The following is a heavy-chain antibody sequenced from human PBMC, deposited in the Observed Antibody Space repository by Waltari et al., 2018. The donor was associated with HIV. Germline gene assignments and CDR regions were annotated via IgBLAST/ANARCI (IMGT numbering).Heavy chain of an antibody. V-gene: IGHV4-34*01. CDR1: GGSFSAYY. CDR3: VGGERGNLRYFDWSPTTGFYFYGMDV. D-gene: IGHD3-9*01. J-gene: IGHJ6*02. CDR2: LNHSGST. Sequence: QVRLHQWGAGLLKPSETLSLTCAVYGGSFSAYYWTWIRQPPGRGLGWIGELNHSGSTNYNPSLKSRVTISIDTSKKHFSLKLNSVTAADTAVYYCVGGERGNLRYFDWSPTTGFYFYGMDVWGQGTTVTVSS.